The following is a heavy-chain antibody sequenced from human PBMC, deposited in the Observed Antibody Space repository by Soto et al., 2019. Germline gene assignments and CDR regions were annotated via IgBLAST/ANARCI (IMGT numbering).Heavy chain of an antibody. V-gene: IGHV4-34*01. CDR1: GGSFSGYY. D-gene: IGHD6-13*01. Sequence: PSETLSLTCAVYGGSFSGYYWSWIRQPPGKGLEWIGEINHSGSTNYNPSLKSRVTISVDTSKNQFSLKLSSVTAADTAVYYCARGPKDSSPDLYYFDYWGQGTLVTVSS. J-gene: IGHJ4*02. CDR3: ARGPKDSSPDLYYFDY. CDR2: INHSGST.